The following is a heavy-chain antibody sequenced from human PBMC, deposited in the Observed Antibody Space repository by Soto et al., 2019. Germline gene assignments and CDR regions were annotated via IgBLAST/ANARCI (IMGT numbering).Heavy chain of an antibody. V-gene: IGHV3-21*01. J-gene: IGHJ3*02. CDR2: ISSSGSYI. D-gene: IGHD6-13*01. CDR1: GFNFFTYN. CDR3: ARDREATAGTNACDI. Sequence: EVQLVDSGGGLVKPGGSLRLSCAASGFNFFTYNMNWVRQAPGRGLEWVSFISSSGSYIYYADSVKGRFTISRDNAKNSVYLQMNSLRVEDTAVYYCARDREATAGTNACDIWGQWTTVTVSS.